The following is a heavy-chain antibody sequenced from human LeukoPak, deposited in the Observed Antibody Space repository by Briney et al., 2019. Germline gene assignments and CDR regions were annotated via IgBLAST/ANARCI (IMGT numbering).Heavy chain of an antibody. Sequence: GGSLRLSCAASGFTFSSYAMNWVRQAPGKGLEWVASISGNGGSTYYADSVKGRFTISRDNAKNSLYLQMNSLRAEDTAVYYCARDRAHRDYFDYWGQGTLVTVSS. CDR1: GFTFSSYA. CDR2: ISGNGGST. V-gene: IGHV3-23*01. CDR3: ARDRAHRDYFDY. J-gene: IGHJ4*02.